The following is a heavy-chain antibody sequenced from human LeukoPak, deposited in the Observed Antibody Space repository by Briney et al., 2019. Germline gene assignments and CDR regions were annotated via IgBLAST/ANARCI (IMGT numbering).Heavy chain of an antibody. V-gene: IGHV4-34*01. CDR1: GDSFSGYS. Sequence: SETLSLTCVVYGDSFSGYSRSWIRQPPGKGLEWIGEINQRRNTNYNPSLKSRVTISIDTSKNQFSLKLSSVTAADTAVYYCARVKQLKYSSGWVFDYWGQGTLVTVSS. CDR3: ARVKQLKYSSGWVFDY. J-gene: IGHJ4*02. D-gene: IGHD6-19*01. CDR2: INQRRNT.